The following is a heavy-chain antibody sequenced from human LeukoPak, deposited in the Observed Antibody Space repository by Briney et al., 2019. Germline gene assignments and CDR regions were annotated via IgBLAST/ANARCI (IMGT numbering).Heavy chain of an antibody. CDR1: GYTFTSYG. CDR3: ARDFLGYCSSTSCYGGDY. CDR2: ISAYNGNT. V-gene: IGHV1-18*04. Sequence: GASVKVSCKASGYTFTSYGIGWVRQAPGQGLEWMGWISAYNGNTNYAQKLQGRVTMTTDTSTSTAYMELRSLRSDDTAVYYCARDFLGYCSSTSCYGGDYWGQGTLVTVSS. J-gene: IGHJ4*02. D-gene: IGHD2-2*01.